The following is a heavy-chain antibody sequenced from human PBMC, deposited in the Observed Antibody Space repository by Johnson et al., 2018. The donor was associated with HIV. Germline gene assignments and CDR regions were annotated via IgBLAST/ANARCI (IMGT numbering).Heavy chain of an antibody. CDR3: ARGRPSGSHDAFDI. CDR1: GFTFSNAW. D-gene: IGHD3-22*01. J-gene: IGHJ3*02. V-gene: IGHV3-15*01. Sequence: VQLVESGGGLVQPGRSLRLSCAASGFTFSNAWMSWVRQAPGKVLEWVGRIKSKTDGGTTDYAAPVKGRFPIPKDDSKNTLYLQMNSLRAEDTAVYYCARGRPSGSHDAFDIWGQGTMVTVSS. CDR2: IKSKTDGGTT.